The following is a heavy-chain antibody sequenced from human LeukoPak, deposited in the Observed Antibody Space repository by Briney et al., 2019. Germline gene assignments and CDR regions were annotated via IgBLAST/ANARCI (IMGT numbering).Heavy chain of an antibody. D-gene: IGHD1-7*01. CDR2: MDSGGRT. V-gene: IGHV3-53*01. Sequence: PGRSLRLSRAASGFTVSSSYISWVRQAPGKGLECVSVMDSGGRTYYADSVKGRFTISRDNSKNTLYLQMNSLRAEDTAVYYCARDQTISGTTWQYNWLDSWGQGTLVTVSS. CDR1: GFTVSSSY. J-gene: IGHJ5*01. CDR3: ARDQTISGTTWQYNWLDS.